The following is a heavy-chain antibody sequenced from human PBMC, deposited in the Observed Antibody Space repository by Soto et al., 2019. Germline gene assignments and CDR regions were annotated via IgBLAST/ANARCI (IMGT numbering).Heavy chain of an antibody. D-gene: IGHD2-2*01. CDR2: IKQDGSEK. CDR3: AREYIVVVPAAIPHYYMDV. Sequence: GGSLRLSCVASGFTFSSYWMSWVRQAPGKGLEWVANIKQDGSEKYYVDSVKGRFTISRDNAKNSLYLQMNSLRAEDTAVYYCAREYIVVVPAAIPHYYMDVWGKGTTVTVSS. V-gene: IGHV3-7*01. CDR1: GFTFSSYW. J-gene: IGHJ6*03.